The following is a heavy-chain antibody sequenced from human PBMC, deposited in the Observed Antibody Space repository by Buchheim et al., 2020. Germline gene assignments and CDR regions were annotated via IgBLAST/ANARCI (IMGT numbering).Heavy chain of an antibody. Sequence: QVQLVESGGGVVQPGRSLRLSCAASGFTFSSYAMHWVRQAPGKGLEWVAVISYDGSNKYYADSVKGRFTISRDNSKNTLYLQMNSLRAEDTAVYYCARTPQGETAYYFDYWGQGTL. V-gene: IGHV3-30-3*01. J-gene: IGHJ4*02. CDR1: GFTFSSYA. CDR2: ISYDGSNK. CDR3: ARTPQGETAYYFDY. D-gene: IGHD2-21*02.